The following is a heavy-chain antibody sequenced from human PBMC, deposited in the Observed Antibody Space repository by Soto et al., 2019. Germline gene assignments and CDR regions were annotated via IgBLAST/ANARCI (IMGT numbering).Heavy chain of an antibody. CDR1: GGTFSSYA. J-gene: IGHJ4*02. CDR3: ARVGGPNEIGVGCTYYFDY. D-gene: IGHD3-10*01. CDR2: IIPIFGTA. Sequence: QDQLVQSGAEVKKPGSSVKVSCKASGGTFSSYAISWVRQAPGQGLEWMGGIIPIFGTANYAKKFQGRVTITADDSTSKAYMEMSSLRAEDTDVYYYARVGGPNEIGVGCTYYFDYWGQGTLVTVSS. V-gene: IGHV1-69*12.